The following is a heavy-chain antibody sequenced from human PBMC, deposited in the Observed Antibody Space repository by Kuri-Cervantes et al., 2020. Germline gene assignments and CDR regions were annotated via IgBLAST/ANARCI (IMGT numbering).Heavy chain of an antibody. CDR2: IYHSGST. J-gene: IGHJ3*02. CDR1: SNAW. D-gene: IGHD2-15*01. Sequence: SNAWMNWVRQPPGKGLEWIGEIYHSGSTNYNPSLKSRVTISVDTSKNQFSLKLSSVTAADTAVYYCARGRRWSDTFDIWGQGTMVTVSS. CDR3: ARGRRWSDTFDI. V-gene: IGHV4-4*02.